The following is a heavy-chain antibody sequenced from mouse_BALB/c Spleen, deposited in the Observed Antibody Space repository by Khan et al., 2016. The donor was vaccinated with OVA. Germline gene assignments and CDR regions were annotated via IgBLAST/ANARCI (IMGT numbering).Heavy chain of an antibody. CDR2: INPDSSTI. V-gene: IGHV4-1*02. D-gene: IGHD2-2*01. CDR1: GFDFSSYW. Sequence: EVKLLESGGGLVQPGGSLKLSCAASGFDFSSYWMSWVRQAPGKGLEWIGAINPDSSTINYTPSLKDNFIISRDNAKNTLYLQMSKVRSEDTALYYCARGLRRYYYAMDYWGQGTSVTVSS. CDR3: ARGLRRYYYAMDY. J-gene: IGHJ4*01.